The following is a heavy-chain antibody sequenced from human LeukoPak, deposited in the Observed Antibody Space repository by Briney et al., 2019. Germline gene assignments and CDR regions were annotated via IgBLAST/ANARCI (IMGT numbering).Heavy chain of an antibody. CDR1: GGSFSGYY. Sequence: SETLSLTCAVYGGSFSGYYWSWIRQPPGKGLEWIGEVNHSGSTNYNPSLKSRVTISVDTSKNQFSLKLSSVTAADTAVYYCVRSPQTYCGGDCSPDYWGQGTLVTVSS. V-gene: IGHV4-34*01. D-gene: IGHD2-21*02. CDR3: VRSPQTYCGGDCSPDY. J-gene: IGHJ4*02. CDR2: VNHSGST.